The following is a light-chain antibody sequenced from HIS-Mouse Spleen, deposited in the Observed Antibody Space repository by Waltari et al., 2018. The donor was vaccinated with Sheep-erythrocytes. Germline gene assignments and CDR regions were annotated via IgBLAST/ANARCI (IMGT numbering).Light chain of an antibody. J-gene: IGKJ4*01. CDR3: QQYYSTLT. Sequence: DIVMIQSPDSLSLSLCERATINCKSSQSVLYSSNNKNYLAWYQQKPGQPPKLLIYWASTRESGVPDRFSGSGSGTDFTLTISSLQAEDVAVYYCQQYYSTLTFGGGTKVEIK. V-gene: IGKV4-1*01. CDR1: QSVLYSSNNKNY. CDR2: WAS.